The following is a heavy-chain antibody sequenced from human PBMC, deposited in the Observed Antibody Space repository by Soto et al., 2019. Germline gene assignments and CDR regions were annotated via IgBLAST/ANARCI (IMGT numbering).Heavy chain of an antibody. J-gene: IGHJ6*03. D-gene: IGHD3-16*01. CDR2: IYYSGTT. CDR3: ARLGVRLVYYMDV. V-gene: IGHV4-39*01. Sequence: PSETLSLTCTVSGGSISNTDYYWGWIRQPPGKGPEWIGNIYYSGTTYYNPSLKNRVTISVDTSKNQFSLKLTSVTAADTAVYYCARLGVRLVYYMDVWGKGTTVTVSS. CDR1: GGSISNTDYY.